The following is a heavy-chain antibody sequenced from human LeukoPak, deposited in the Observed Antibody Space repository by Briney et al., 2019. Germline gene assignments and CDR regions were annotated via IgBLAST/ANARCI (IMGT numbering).Heavy chain of an antibody. CDR1: GFTFSSYE. Sequence: GGSLRLSCAASGFTFSSYEMNWVRQAPGKGLEWVSYISSSGSTIYYADSVKGRFTISRDNAKNSLYLQMNSLRAEDTAVYYCARQPAGDYTPWYYYYYYMDVWGKGTTVTVSS. J-gene: IGHJ6*03. CDR3: ARQPAGDYTPWYYYYYYMDV. CDR2: ISSSGSTI. D-gene: IGHD4-17*01. V-gene: IGHV3-48*03.